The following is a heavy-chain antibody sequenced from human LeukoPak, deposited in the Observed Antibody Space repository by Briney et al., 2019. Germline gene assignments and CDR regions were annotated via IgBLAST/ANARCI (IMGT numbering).Heavy chain of an antibody. J-gene: IGHJ6*02. D-gene: IGHD3-10*01. CDR1: GFTFDDYA. Sequence: GGSLRLSCAASGFTFDDYAMHWVRQAPGKGLEGVSGISWNSGSIGYADSVKGRFTIPRDNAKNSLCLQMNSLRAEDTALYYCAKDVSQTMGMDVWGQGTTVTVSS. V-gene: IGHV3-9*01. CDR3: AKDVSQTMGMDV. CDR2: ISWNSGSI.